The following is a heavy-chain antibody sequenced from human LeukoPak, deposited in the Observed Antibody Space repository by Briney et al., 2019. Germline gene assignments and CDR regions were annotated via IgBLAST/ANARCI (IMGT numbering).Heavy chain of an antibody. Sequence: ASVKVSCKTSVYTFTSYYIHWVRQAPGQGLEWMGIINPSGGSTSNAQKFQGRVTMTRDMSTSTVYMELSSLRSEDTAVYYCARDSYDFWTNYYFDYWGQGTLVTVSS. J-gene: IGHJ4*02. CDR1: VYTFTSYY. CDR2: INPSGGST. V-gene: IGHV1-46*01. CDR3: ARDSYDFWTNYYFDY. D-gene: IGHD3-3*01.